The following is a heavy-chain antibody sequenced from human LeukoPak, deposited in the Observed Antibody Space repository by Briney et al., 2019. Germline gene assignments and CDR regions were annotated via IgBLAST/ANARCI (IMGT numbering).Heavy chain of an antibody. D-gene: IGHD1-26*01. CDR2: IYYSGST. CDR1: GGSISSYY. Sequence: PSETLSLTCAVSGGSISSYYWSWIRQPPGKGLEWIGYIYYSGSTNYNPSLKSRVTISVDTSKNQFSLKLSSVTAADTAVYYCARAGGSYHAFDIWGQGTMVTVSS. J-gene: IGHJ3*02. CDR3: ARAGGSYHAFDI. V-gene: IGHV4-59*01.